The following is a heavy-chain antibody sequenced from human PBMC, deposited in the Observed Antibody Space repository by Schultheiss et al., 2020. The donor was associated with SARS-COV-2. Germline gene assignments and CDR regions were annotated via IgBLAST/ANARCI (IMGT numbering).Heavy chain of an antibody. CDR1: GGSISSYY. CDR2: IYYSGST. CDR3: ASSFYDSSGYYEDY. J-gene: IGHJ4*02. D-gene: IGHD3-22*01. Sequence: SETLSLTCTVSGGSISSYYWSWIRQPAGKGLEWIGYIYYSGSTYYNPSLKSRVTISVDTSKNQFSLKLSSVTAADTAVYYCASSFYDSSGYYEDYWGQGTLVTVSS. V-gene: IGHV4-59*06.